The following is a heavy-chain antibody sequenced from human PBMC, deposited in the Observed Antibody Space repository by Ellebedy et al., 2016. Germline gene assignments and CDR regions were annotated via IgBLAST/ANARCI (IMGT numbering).Heavy chain of an antibody. Sequence: ASVKVSXKASGYTFTGYYMHWVRQAPGQGLEWMGWINPNSGGTNYAQKFQGRVTMTRDTSISTAYMELSRLRSDDTAVYYCARVDYYYYYMDVWGKGTTVTVSS. CDR1: GYTFTGYY. CDR2: INPNSGGT. J-gene: IGHJ6*03. CDR3: ARVDYYYYYMDV. V-gene: IGHV1-2*02. D-gene: IGHD5-12*01.